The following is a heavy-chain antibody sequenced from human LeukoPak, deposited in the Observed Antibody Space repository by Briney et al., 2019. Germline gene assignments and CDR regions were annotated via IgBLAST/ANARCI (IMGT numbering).Heavy chain of an antibody. Sequence: SETLSLTCTVSGGSISSGGYYWSWIRQHPGKGLEWIGYIYYSGSTYYNPSLKSRVTISVDTSKNQFSLKLSSVTAADTAVYYCARDPPGKGAMDVWGKGTTVTVSS. J-gene: IGHJ6*03. CDR2: IYYSGST. CDR1: GGSISSGGYY. V-gene: IGHV4-31*03. CDR3: ARDPPGKGAMDV. D-gene: IGHD1-1*01.